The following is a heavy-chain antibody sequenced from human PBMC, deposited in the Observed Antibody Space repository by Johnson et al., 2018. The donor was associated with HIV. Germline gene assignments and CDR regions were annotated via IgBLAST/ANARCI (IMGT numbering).Heavy chain of an antibody. CDR3: AREKIRAFDI. CDR2: ISYDGSNK. Sequence: QVQLVESGGGVVQPGRSLRLSCAASGFTFSSYAMHWVRQAPGKGLEWVAVISYDGSNKYYADSVKGRFTISRDNSKNTLYLQMNSLRAEDTVVYYCAREKIRAFDIWGQGTMVTVSS. V-gene: IGHV3-30*04. J-gene: IGHJ3*02. CDR1: GFTFSSYA.